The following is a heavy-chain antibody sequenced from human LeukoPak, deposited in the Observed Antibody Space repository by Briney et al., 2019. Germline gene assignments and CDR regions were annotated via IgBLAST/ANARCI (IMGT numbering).Heavy chain of an antibody. CDR1: GFTFSSYA. CDR3: ARVRRGYSYGYLDY. J-gene: IGHJ4*02. Sequence: GGSLTLSCAASGFTFSSYAMHWVRQAPGKGLEWVAVISYDGSNKYYADSVKGRFTISRDNSKNPLYLKMTSLRAEDTAVYYCARVRRGYSYGYLDYWGQGTLVTVSS. CDR2: ISYDGSNK. D-gene: IGHD5-18*01. V-gene: IGHV3-30*04.